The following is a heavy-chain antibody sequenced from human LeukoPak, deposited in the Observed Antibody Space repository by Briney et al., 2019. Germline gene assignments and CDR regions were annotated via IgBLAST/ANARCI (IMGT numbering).Heavy chain of an antibody. J-gene: IGHJ6*03. V-gene: IGHV4-39*07. CDR1: GGSISSGGYY. Sequence: KPSETLSLTCTVSGGSISSGGYYWSWIRQPPGKGLEWIGEINHSGSTNYNPSLKSRVTISVDTSKNQFSLKLSSVTAADTAVYYCARAPKGAAAGQGYYMDVWGKGTTVTVSS. CDR2: INHSGST. CDR3: ARAPKGAAAGQGYYMDV. D-gene: IGHD6-13*01.